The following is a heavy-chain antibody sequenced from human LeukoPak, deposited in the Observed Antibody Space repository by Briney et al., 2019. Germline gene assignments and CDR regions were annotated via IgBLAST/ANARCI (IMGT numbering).Heavy chain of an antibody. CDR1: GGSFSGYY. D-gene: IGHD3-10*01. Sequence: PSETLSLTCAVYGGSFSGYYWSWIRQPPGKGLEWIGEINHSGSTNYNPSLKSRVTISVDKSKNQFSLKLSSVTAADTAVYYCAREEMDTMVRGVIVYMDVWGKGTTVTVSS. CDR2: INHSGST. CDR3: AREEMDTMVRGVIVYMDV. V-gene: IGHV4-34*01. J-gene: IGHJ6*03.